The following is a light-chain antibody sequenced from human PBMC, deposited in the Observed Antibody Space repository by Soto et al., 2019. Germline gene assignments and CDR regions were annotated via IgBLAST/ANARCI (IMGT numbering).Light chain of an antibody. V-gene: IGKV3-15*01. CDR1: QSVRNN. CDR2: GAS. J-gene: IGKJ1*01. Sequence: DIVTTQSPATLSVSPGERATLSCRASQSVRNNLNWYQQKPGKAPRLLISGASNMASGIPARFSGSGSGTDFTLTISSLQPEDFAIYYCQQNNISPRLTFGQGTKLEIK. CDR3: QQNNISPRLT.